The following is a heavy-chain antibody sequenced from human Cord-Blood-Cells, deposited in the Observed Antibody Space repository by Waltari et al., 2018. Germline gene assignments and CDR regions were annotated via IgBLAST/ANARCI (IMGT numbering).Heavy chain of an antibody. D-gene: IGHD1-26*01. Sequence: EVQLVESGGGLVQPGGSLRLSCAASGFTFSSYWMSWVRQAPGKGVEGGANIKQDGSEKYYVDSVNGRFTISRDNAKNSLYLKMNSLRAEDTAVYYCARNSGSYIDYWGQGTLVTVSS. V-gene: IGHV3-7*01. CDR2: IKQDGSEK. CDR3: ARNSGSYIDY. CDR1: GFTFSSYW. J-gene: IGHJ4*02.